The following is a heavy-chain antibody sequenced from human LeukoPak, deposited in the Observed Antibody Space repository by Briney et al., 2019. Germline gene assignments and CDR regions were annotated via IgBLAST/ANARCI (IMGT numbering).Heavy chain of an antibody. CDR1: GFTFSRYG. CDR2: IRYDGSNK. Sequence: AGGSLRPSCAAPGFTFSRYGMHWVRQAPGKGLEWVAFIRYDGSNKYYADSVKGRFTISRDNSKNTLYLQMNSLRAEDTAVYYCARPARLYCSGGSCYAGYYGMDVWGQGTTVTVSS. D-gene: IGHD2-15*01. CDR3: ARPARLYCSGGSCYAGYYGMDV. J-gene: IGHJ6*02. V-gene: IGHV3-30*02.